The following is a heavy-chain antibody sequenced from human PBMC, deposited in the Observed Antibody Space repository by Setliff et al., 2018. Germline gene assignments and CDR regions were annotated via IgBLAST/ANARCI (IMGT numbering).Heavy chain of an antibody. Sequence: GGSLRLSCAASGFIFSGAEIHWVRQASGKGLEWVGRIRSKADKYATDYGASAKGRFIISRDGSKKTAYLQMSSLRAEDTAVYYCARGGFGFCSSTTCQWGYYSMDVWGQGTTVTVSS. V-gene: IGHV3-73*01. D-gene: IGHD2-2*03. J-gene: IGHJ6*03. CDR1: GFIFSGAE. CDR3: ARGGFGFCSSTTCQWGYYSMDV. CDR2: IRSKADKYAT.